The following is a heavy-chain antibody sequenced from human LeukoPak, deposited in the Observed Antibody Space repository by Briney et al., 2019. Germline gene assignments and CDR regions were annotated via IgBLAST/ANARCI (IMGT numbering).Heavy chain of an antibody. CDR2: ISGGGGGT. CDR3: ANGYGSGIYYYYYYMDV. V-gene: IGHV3-23*01. J-gene: IGHJ6*03. CDR1: GFTFSSYV. Sequence: GGSLRLSCAASGFTFSSYVMSWVRQAPGKGLGWVSSISGGGGGTYYADSVKGRFTISRDNSKDTLYLQMNSLRAEDTALYYCANGYGSGIYYYYYYMDVWGKGTTVTVSS. D-gene: IGHD3-10*01.